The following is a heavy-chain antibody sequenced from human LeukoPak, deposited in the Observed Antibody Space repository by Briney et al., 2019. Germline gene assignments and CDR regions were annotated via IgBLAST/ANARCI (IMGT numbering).Heavy chain of an antibody. CDR1: GGSFSGYY. CDR2: INHSGST. D-gene: IGHD3-10*01. J-gene: IGHJ3*02. Sequence: PSETLSLTCAVYGGSFSGYYWSWIRQPPGKGLEWIGEINHSGSTNYNPSLKSRVTISVDTSKNQFSLKLSSVTAADTAVYYCARDVSYGSGSYYNSKNAFDIWGQGTMVTVSS. V-gene: IGHV4-34*01. CDR3: ARDVSYGSGSYYNSKNAFDI.